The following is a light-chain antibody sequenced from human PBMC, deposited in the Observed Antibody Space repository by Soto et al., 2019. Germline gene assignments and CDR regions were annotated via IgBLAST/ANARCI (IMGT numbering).Light chain of an antibody. CDR3: QQSNNYPWT. V-gene: IGKV1-5*03. Sequence: DIQTTQSPSTLSASVGDRVTITCRASQYIHNYLAWYQQKPGEAPKLLIYEAANLESGVPSRFSGSGTGTEFTLTISSLQPDDFATYYCQQSNNYPWTFGQGTRVEI. CDR1: QYIHNY. J-gene: IGKJ1*01. CDR2: EAA.